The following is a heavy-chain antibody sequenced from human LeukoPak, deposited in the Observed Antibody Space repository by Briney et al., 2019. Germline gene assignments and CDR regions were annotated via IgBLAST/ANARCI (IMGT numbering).Heavy chain of an antibody. V-gene: IGHV3-43D*03. CDR3: AKAGRYSSSWYDYFDY. CDR2: ISWDGGST. D-gene: IGHD6-13*01. Sequence: GGSLRLSCAASGFTFDDYAMHWVRQAPGKGLEWVSLISWDGGSTYYADSVKGRFTISRDNSKHSLYLQMNSLRAEDTALYYCAKAGRYSSSWYDYFDYWGQGTLVTVSS. CDR1: GFTFDDYA. J-gene: IGHJ4*02.